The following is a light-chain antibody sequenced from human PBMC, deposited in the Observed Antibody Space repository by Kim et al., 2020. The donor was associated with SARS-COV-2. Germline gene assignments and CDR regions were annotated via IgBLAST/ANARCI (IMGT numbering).Light chain of an antibody. CDR3: GTWDSRLSVWL. V-gene: IGLV1-51*01. Sequence: GQKVTISCSGSSPNRGTNYVSWYQQLPGTVPKVLIYDHNKPSSGIPARFSGSKSGTSGTLDITGLQTGDEADYYCGTWDSRLSVWLFVGGTKVTVL. J-gene: IGLJ3*02. CDR2: DHN. CDR1: SPNRGTNY.